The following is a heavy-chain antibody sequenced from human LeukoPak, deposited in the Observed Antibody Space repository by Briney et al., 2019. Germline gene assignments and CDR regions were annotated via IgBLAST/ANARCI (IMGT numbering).Heavy chain of an antibody. J-gene: IGHJ6*02. CDR1: GYTFTGYY. Sequence: GASVKVSCKASGYTFTGYYMHWVRQAPGQGLEWMGWINPNSGGTNYAQKFRGRVTMTRDTSISTAYMELSRLRSDDTAVYYCARDSILWTVTTLKYGMDVWGQGTTVTVSS. CDR2: INPNSGGT. V-gene: IGHV1-2*02. D-gene: IGHD4-17*01. CDR3: ARDSILWTVTTLKYGMDV.